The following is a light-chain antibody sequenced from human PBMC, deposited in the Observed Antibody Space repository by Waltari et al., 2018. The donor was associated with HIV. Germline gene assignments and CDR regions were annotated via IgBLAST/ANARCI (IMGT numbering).Light chain of an antibody. CDR2: DVN. CDR3: CSYAGITRV. V-gene: IGLV2-11*01. Sequence: QSDLTQPRSVSGSPGQSVTVSCTGTSSDVGGYDYVSWYQPHPVKAPKLMIYDVNKRPSGVPDRFSGSKSGNTASLNISGLQAEDEADYYCCSYAGITRVFGGGTKLTVL. J-gene: IGLJ2*01. CDR1: SSDVGGYDY.